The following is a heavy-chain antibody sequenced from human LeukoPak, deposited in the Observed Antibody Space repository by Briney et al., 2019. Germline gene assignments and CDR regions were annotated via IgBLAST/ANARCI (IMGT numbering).Heavy chain of an antibody. Sequence: ASVKVSCKASGGTFSSYAISWVRQAPGQGLEWMGGIIPIFGTANYAQKFQGRVTKTEDTSTDTAYMELSSLRSEDTAVYYCATFGTYSGYRYYFDYWGQGTLVTVSS. CDR1: GGTFSSYA. J-gene: IGHJ4*02. V-gene: IGHV1-69*06. CDR3: ATFGTYSGYRYYFDY. D-gene: IGHD5-12*01. CDR2: IIPIFGTA.